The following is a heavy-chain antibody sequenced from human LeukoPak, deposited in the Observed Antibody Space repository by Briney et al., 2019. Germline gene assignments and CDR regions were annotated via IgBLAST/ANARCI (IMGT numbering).Heavy chain of an antibody. V-gene: IGHV1-2*02. CDR2: INPNSGGT. CDR1: GYTFTSYG. Sequence: GASVKVSCKASGYTFTSYGISWVRQAPGQGLEWMGWINPNSGGTNYAQKFQGRVTMTRDTSISTAYMELSRLRSDDTAVYYCARQSREELLGIDYWGQGTLVTVSS. CDR3: ARQSREELLGIDY. J-gene: IGHJ4*02. D-gene: IGHD1-26*01.